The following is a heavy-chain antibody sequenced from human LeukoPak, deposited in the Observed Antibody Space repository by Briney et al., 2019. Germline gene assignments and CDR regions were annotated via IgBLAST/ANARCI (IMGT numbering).Heavy chain of an antibody. CDR2: IYYSGST. CDR1: GGSISSGGYY. D-gene: IGHD6-13*01. Sequence: SETLSLTCTVSGGSISSGGYYWSWIRQHPGKGLEWIGYIYYSGSTNYNPSLKSRVTISVDTSKNQFSLKLSSVTAADTAVYYCARGIAAAGNNWFDPWGQGTLVTVSS. V-gene: IGHV4-61*08. CDR3: ARGIAAAGNNWFDP. J-gene: IGHJ5*02.